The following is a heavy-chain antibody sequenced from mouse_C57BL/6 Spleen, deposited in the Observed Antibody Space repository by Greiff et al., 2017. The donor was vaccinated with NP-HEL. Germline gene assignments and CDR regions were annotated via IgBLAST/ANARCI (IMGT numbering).Heavy chain of an antibody. CDR1: GYTFTDYE. CDR2: IDPETGGT. CDR3: TRIDWAGKPY. J-gene: IGHJ2*01. D-gene: IGHD4-1*01. Sequence: QVQLKESGAELVRPGASVTLSCKASGYTFTDYEMHWVKQTPVHGLEWIGAIDPETGGTAYNQKFKGKAILTADKSSSTAYMELRSLTSEDSAVYYCTRIDWAGKPYWGQGTTLTVSS. V-gene: IGHV1-15*01.